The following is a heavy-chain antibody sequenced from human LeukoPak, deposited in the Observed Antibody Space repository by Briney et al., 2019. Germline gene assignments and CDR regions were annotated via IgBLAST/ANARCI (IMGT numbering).Heavy chain of an antibody. V-gene: IGHV3-30*02. CDR1: GFTFSSYG. CDR2: IRYDGSNK. D-gene: IGHD6-19*01. CDR3: ARVGAVAGTTDY. J-gene: IGHJ4*02. Sequence: GGSLRLSCAASGFTFSSYGMHWVRQAPGKGLEWVAFIRYDGSNKYYADSVKGRFTISRDNSKNTLYLQMNSLRAEDTAVYYCARVGAVAGTTDYWGQGTLVTVSS.